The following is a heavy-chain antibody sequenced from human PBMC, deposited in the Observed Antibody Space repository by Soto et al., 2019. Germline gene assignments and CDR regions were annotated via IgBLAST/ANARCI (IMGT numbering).Heavy chain of an antibody. Sequence: PSETLSLTCTVSRGSINNSYWTWIRQPPGKRLEWIGYIHYTGTTSYNPSLRGRVTMSVDTSNNQFSLNLSSVTAADTAVYYCVRFVPGGLFVYWGQGNMVT. CDR1: RGSINNSY. V-gene: IGHV4-59*01. CDR2: IHYTGTT. J-gene: IGHJ4*02. CDR3: VRFVPGGLFVY. D-gene: IGHD3-10*02.